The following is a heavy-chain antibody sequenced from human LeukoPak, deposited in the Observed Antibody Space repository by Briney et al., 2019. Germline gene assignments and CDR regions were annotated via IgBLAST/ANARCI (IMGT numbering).Heavy chain of an antibody. J-gene: IGHJ3*02. Sequence: SETLSLTCTVSGGSISSSSYYWGWIRQPPGKGLEWIGSIYYSGSTYYNPSLKSRVTISVDTSKNQFSLKLSSVTAADTAVYYCAREVPGEWEPYQDAFDIWGQGTMVTVSS. CDR3: AREVPGEWEPYQDAFDI. D-gene: IGHD1-26*01. V-gene: IGHV4-39*07. CDR2: IYYSGST. CDR1: GGSISSSSYY.